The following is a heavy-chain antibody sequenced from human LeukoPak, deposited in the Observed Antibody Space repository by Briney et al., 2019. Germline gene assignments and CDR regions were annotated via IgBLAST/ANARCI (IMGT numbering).Heavy chain of an antibody. CDR3: ARLQTWGYFDY. Sequence: SETLSLTCTVSGGSISSNYWSWIRQPPGKGPEWIGHIYYSGSTNYNPSLKSRVTISVDTSKSQFSLKVSSVTAADTAVYYCARLQTWGYFDYWGQGTLVTVSS. CDR2: IYYSGST. CDR1: GGSISSNY. D-gene: IGHD7-27*01. J-gene: IGHJ4*02. V-gene: IGHV4-59*08.